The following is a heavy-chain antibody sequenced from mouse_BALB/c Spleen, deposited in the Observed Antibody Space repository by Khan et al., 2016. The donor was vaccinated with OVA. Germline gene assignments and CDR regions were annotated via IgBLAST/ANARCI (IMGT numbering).Heavy chain of an antibody. V-gene: IGHV14-3*02. J-gene: IGHJ4*01. CDR3: ATWGVYAMDY. CDR2: IDPANGNT. CDR1: GFNIKDTY. Sequence: VQLKQSGAELVKPGASVKLSCTASGFNIKDTYMHWVKQRPEQGLEWIGTIDPANGNTKYDPKFQGKATITTDTSSTPAYLQLSRLTSEDTAGEYGATWGVYAMDYWGQGTSVTVSS.